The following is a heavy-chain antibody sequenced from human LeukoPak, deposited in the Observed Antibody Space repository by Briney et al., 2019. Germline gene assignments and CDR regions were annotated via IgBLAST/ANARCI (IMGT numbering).Heavy chain of an antibody. J-gene: IGHJ4*02. V-gene: IGHV1-2*02. CDR3: ARGGPKGRGYSGSDKYYFDY. CDR2: INPNSGGT. Sequence: ASVKVSCKASGYTFTGYYMHWVRQAPGQGLEWMGWINPNSGGTNYAQKFQGRVTMTRDTSISTAYMELSRLRSDDTAVYYCARGGPKGRGYSGSDKYYFDYWGQGTLVTVSS. D-gene: IGHD5-12*01. CDR1: GYTFTGYY.